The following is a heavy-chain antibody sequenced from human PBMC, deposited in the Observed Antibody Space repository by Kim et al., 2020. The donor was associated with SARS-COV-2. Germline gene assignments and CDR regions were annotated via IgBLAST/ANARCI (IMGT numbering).Heavy chain of an antibody. D-gene: IGHD3-22*01. Sequence: GESLKISCKGSGYTFTSYWIGWVRQMPGKGLEWMGIIYPGDSDTRYSPSFQGQVTISADKSITTAYLQWGRLKASDTAIYYCVRQDSYYDSSENSIDYWGQGTLVTVSS. J-gene: IGHJ4*02. V-gene: IGHV5-51*01. CDR1: GYTFTSYW. CDR3: VRQDSYYDSSENSIDY. CDR2: IYPGDSDT.